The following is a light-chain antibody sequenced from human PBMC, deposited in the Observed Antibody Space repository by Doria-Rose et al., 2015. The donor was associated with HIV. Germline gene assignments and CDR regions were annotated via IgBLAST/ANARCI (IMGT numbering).Light chain of an antibody. CDR1: RGISSY. CDR2: AAS. Sequence: DRVTITCRASRGISSYLAWYQQKPGKAPNLLIYAASTLQSGVPSRFGGSGSGTDFTLTISCLQSEDFATYYCQQYYSYPRAFGQGTRLEIK. V-gene: IGKV1-8*01. CDR3: QQYYSYPRA. J-gene: IGKJ5*01.